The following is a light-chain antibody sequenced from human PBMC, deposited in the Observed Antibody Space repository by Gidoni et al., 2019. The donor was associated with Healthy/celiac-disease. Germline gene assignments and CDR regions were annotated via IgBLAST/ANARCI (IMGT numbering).Light chain of an antibody. CDR3: SSYTSSSTPVV. CDR2: EVS. Sequence: QSALTQPASVSGSPGQSIPISCTGTSSDVGGYNYVSWYQQHPGKAPKLIIYEVSNRPSGVSNRFSGSKSGNTASLTISGLQAEDEADYYCSSYTSSSTPVVFGGGTKLTVL. V-gene: IGLV2-14*01. J-gene: IGLJ2*01. CDR1: SSDVGGYNY.